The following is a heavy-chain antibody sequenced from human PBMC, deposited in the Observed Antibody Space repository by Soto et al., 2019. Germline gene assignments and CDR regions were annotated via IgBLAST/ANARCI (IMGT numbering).Heavy chain of an antibody. V-gene: IGHV5-10-1*01. D-gene: IGHD3-22*01. Sequence: PGESLKISCKGSGYSFAGYWITWVRQKPGKGLEWMGRIDPSDSQTDYSPSFRGHVTISATNPITTVFLQWSSLRASDTAMYYCARQIYDSDTGPNCQYYFDSWGQGTPVTVSS. CDR2: IDPSDSQT. CDR1: GYSFAGYW. J-gene: IGHJ4*02. CDR3: ARQIYDSDTGPNCQYYFDS.